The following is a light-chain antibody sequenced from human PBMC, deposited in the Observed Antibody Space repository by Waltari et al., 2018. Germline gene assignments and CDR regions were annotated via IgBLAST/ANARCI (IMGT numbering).Light chain of an antibody. J-gene: IGKJ1*01. Sequence: DIQMTQFPTSLSASGEDRVTITCRASQTITNYLNWYQQKSGKAPRLLIYGASNLQGGVPSRFRGSGSGTDFTLTISNLQPEDFATYCRQQTYITPRTFGKGTKVEIK. V-gene: IGKV1-39*01. CDR1: QTITNY. CDR3: QQTYITPRT. CDR2: GAS.